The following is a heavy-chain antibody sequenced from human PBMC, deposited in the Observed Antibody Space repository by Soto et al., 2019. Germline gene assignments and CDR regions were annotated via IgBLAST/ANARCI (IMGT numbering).Heavy chain of an antibody. CDR1: GASISSNF. CDR3: ASSDTGDEAFDI. J-gene: IGHJ3*02. D-gene: IGHD3-16*01. Sequence: ETLSLTCSVSGASISSNFWSWVRQAPGKGLEWVSAIYSGGSTYYADSVKGRFIISRDNSRNTLYLQMNSLRAEDTAVYYCASSDTGDEAFDIWGQGTMVTVSS. V-gene: IGHV3-53*05. CDR2: IYSGGST.